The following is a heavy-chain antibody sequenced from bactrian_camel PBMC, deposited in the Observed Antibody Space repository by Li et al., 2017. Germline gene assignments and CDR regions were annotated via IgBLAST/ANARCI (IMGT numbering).Heavy chain of an antibody. D-gene: IGHD7*01. J-gene: IGHJ4*01. V-gene: IGHV3S1*01. Sequence: HVQLVESGGGSVQAGGSLRLSCKVSGSIYDHFCMAWFRQTPGKGREVIAQIDTFGVRTYADSVKGRAFISRDNFENTLDLQMKNLKPEDSGMYYCAASPMSVCGGGAIVDYTLWGLGTQVTVS. CDR3: AASPMSVCGGGAIVDYTL. CDR2: IDTFGVRT. CDR1: GSIYDHFC.